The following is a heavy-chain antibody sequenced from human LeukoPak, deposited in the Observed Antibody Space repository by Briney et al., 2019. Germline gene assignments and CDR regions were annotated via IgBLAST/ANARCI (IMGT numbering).Heavy chain of an antibody. CDR2: TYYRSKWYN. Sequence: TSQTLSLTCAISGDSVSSNSAAWNWIRQSPSRGLEWLGRTYYRSKWYNDYAVSVKSRITINPDTSKYQFSLQLNSVTPEDTAVYYCARAVSRYYYGSGSSDFDYWGQGTLVTVSS. J-gene: IGHJ4*02. CDR3: ARAVSRYYYGSGSSDFDY. D-gene: IGHD3-10*01. V-gene: IGHV6-1*01. CDR1: GDSVSSNSAA.